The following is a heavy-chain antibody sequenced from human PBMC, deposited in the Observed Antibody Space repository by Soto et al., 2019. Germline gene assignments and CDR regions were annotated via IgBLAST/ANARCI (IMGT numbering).Heavy chain of an antibody. CDR3: ARSGVAALDS. Sequence: GGSLRLSCAASGFTYRDYSLNWVRQAPGKGLEWVSSITSKSTYIYYADSVKGRFTISRDNAKSSLYLQMDSLRADDTAVYFCARSGVAALDSWGQGTLVTVSS. V-gene: IGHV3-21*06. CDR1: GFTYRDYS. J-gene: IGHJ5*01. CDR2: ITSKSTYI. D-gene: IGHD2-8*01.